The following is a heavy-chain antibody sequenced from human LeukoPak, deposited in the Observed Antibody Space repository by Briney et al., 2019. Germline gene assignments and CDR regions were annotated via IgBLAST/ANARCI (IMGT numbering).Heavy chain of an antibody. J-gene: IGHJ4*02. CDR2: VYTGGST. V-gene: IGHV3-53*01. CDR3: ARGLAAAGLYFDY. D-gene: IGHD6-13*01. Sequence: GGPLRLSCAASGFTVSSNYMTWVRQAPGKGLEWVSVVYTGGSTYSADSVKGRLTISRDNSKNTLYLQMNSLRAEDTAVYYCARGLAAAGLYFDYWGQGTLVTVSS. CDR1: GFTVSSNY.